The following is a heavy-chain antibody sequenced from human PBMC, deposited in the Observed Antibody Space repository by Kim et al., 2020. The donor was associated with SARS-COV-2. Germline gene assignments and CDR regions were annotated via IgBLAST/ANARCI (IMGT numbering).Heavy chain of an antibody. D-gene: IGHD3-10*01. CDR3: ARDRDGSGSYYDS. Sequence: YADSLKGRFTISRDNSKNTLYLKMNSLRPGDTAVYYCARDRDGSGSYYDSWGQGTLVTVSS. V-gene: IGHV3-30*01. J-gene: IGHJ5*01.